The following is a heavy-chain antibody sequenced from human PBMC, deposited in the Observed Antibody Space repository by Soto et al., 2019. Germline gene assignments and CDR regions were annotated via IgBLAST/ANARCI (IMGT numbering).Heavy chain of an antibody. D-gene: IGHD2-2*01. CDR2: IYYSGNT. CDR1: GGSISSGYYY. V-gene: IGHV4-30-4*01. Sequence: SETLSLTCSVSGGSISSGYYYWSWIRQPPGKGLEWIGNIYYSGNTYYNPSLKSRLIISIDTSKNQFSLKVGSVTAADTAVYYCARGLGYCSSTSCYEIDYWGQGTLVTVSS. J-gene: IGHJ4*02. CDR3: ARGLGYCSSTSCYEIDY.